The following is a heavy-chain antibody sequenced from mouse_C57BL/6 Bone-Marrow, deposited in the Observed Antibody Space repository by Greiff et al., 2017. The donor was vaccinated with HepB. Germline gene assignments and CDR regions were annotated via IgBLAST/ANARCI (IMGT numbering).Heavy chain of an antibody. J-gene: IGHJ4*01. Sequence: VQLKESGPGLVQPSQSLSITCTVSGFSLTSYGVHWVRQSPGKGLEWLGVIWRGGSTDYNAAFMSRLSITKDNSKSQVFFKMNSLQADDTAIYYCARLWYPYYYAMDYWGQGTSVTVSS. CDR3: ARLWYPYYYAMDY. V-gene: IGHV2-5*01. D-gene: IGHD2-1*01. CDR1: GFSLTSYG. CDR2: IWRGGST.